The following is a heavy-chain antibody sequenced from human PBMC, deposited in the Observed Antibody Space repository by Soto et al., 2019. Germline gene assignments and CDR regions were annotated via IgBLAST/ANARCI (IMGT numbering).Heavy chain of an antibody. J-gene: IGHJ4*02. V-gene: IGHV3-15*05. CDR2: IKSNTEGGTT. CDR1: GFTFRHAW. CDR3: TSAESPGMSYFFDS. Sequence: PGGSLRLSCAASGFTFRHAWMSWVLQAPGKGLEWVGRIKSNTEGGTTAYAAPVKGRFTISRDDSNSIAYMQMSSLQVHAAAVYSCTSAESPGMSYFFDSWAQGVLVPVYS.